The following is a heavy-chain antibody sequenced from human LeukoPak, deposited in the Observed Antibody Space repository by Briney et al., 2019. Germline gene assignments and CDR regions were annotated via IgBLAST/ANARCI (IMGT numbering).Heavy chain of an antibody. CDR3: ARGDPHADL. V-gene: IGHV3-48*04. CDR2: ITISGHTK. CDR1: GFRFSDYW. J-gene: IGHJ5*02. Sequence: PGGSLRLSCAASGFRFSDYWMTWVRQAPGKGLEWIADITISGHTKNYADSVKGRFTISRDNAGTSLYLQMNSLRVEDTGVYYCARGDPHADLWGQGTLVTVSS.